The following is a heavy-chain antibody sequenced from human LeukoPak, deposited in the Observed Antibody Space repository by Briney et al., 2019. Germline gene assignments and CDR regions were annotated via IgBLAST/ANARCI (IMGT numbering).Heavy chain of an antibody. CDR2: ISGSGSNT. CDR3: AKERQTGDYFTSDR. D-gene: IGHD4-17*01. CDR1: GFAFSSYT. J-gene: IGHJ5*02. V-gene: IGHV3-23*01. Sequence: GGSLRLSCAASGFAFSSYTMNWFRQAPGKGLEWVSAISGSGSNTYYAGSVKGRFTISRDNSKNTLYLQMNSLRGEDAAVYYCAKERQTGDYFTSDRWGQGTLVTVSS.